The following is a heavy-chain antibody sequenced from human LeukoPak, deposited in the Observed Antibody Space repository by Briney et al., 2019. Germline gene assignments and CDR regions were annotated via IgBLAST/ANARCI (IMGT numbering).Heavy chain of an antibody. Sequence: GGSLRLSCAASGFTFSSYEMNWVRQAPGKGLEWVSYISSSGSTIYYADSVKGRFTISRDNAKNSLYLQMNSVRAEDTALYYCARDLGYGDYVSAFDIWGQGTMVTVSS. CDR1: GFTFSSYE. J-gene: IGHJ3*02. CDR3: ARDLGYGDYVSAFDI. D-gene: IGHD4-17*01. CDR2: ISSSGSTI. V-gene: IGHV3-48*03.